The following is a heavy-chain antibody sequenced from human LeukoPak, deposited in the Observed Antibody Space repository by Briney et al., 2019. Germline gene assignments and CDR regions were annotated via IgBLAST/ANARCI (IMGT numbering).Heavy chain of an antibody. D-gene: IGHD6-13*01. J-gene: IGHJ5*02. Sequence: ASVKVSCKASGYTFTGYYVHWVRQAPGQGLEWIGWIDPNSGDTYHAQKFQGRVTMTRDTSITTAYMELSRLRSDDTAMYYCARRSRSSSLGDCFDPWGQGTLVTVSS. CDR3: ARRSRSSSLGDCFDP. CDR1: GYTFTGYY. CDR2: IDPNSGDT. V-gene: IGHV1-2*02.